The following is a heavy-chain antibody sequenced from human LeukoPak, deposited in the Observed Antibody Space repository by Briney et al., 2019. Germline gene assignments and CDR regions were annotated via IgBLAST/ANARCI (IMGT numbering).Heavy chain of an antibody. Sequence: PGGSLRLSCAASGFRFHTYSMNWVRQAPGKGLEWISYISSSSDDIYHADSVKGRFTVSRDNAKNSLFLQMNSLSAEDTAVYYCARAIRGSAVDTGDRWGQGTLVTVSS. D-gene: IGHD3-10*01. J-gene: IGHJ4*02. V-gene: IGHV3-48*01. CDR1: GFRFHTYS. CDR3: ARAIRGSAVDTGDR. CDR2: ISSSSDDI.